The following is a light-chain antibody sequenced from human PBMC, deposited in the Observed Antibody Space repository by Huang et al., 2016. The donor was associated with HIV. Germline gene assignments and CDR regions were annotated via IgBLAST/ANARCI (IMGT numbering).Light chain of an antibody. CDR1: RSVSTN. CDR3: HQYNNWLLS. Sequence: EIVMTQSPATLSVSPGQRVTLSCRANRSVSTNLAWYQQRPGQAPRLLIYGSSPRAPGIPARFSGSGSGTDFSLTISSLQSEDFALYYCHQYNNWLLSFGGGTRV. CDR2: GSS. J-gene: IGKJ4*01. V-gene: IGKV3-15*01.